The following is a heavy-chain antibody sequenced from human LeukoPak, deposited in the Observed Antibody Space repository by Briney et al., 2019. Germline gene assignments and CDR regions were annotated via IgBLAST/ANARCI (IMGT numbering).Heavy chain of an antibody. CDR2: INSDGSST. Sequence: GGSLRLSCAASGFTFSSYSMNWVRQAPGKGLVWVSRINSDGSSTSYADSVKGRFTISRDNAKNTLYLQMNSLRAEDTAVYYCARDLFTVAGDYGMDVWGQGTTVTVSS. J-gene: IGHJ6*02. V-gene: IGHV3-74*01. CDR1: GFTFSSYS. D-gene: IGHD6-19*01. CDR3: ARDLFTVAGDYGMDV.